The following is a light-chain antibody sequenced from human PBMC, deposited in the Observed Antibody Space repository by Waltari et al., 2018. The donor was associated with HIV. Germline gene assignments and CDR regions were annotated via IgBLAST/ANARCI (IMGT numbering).Light chain of an antibody. CDR1: SRDVGCYNY. CDR2: EVS. J-gene: IGLJ3*02. CDR3: SSYTSTSTV. V-gene: IGLV2-14*01. Sequence: QSALTPPASVSGSPGQSLTISCTGTSRDVGCYNYVSWYQQHPGKAPKLMIYEVSYRPSGVSNRFSGSKSGNTASLTISGLQAEDEADYYCSSYTSTSTVFGGGTKLTVL.